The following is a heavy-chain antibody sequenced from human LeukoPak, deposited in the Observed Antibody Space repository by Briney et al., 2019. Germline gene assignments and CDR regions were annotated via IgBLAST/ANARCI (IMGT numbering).Heavy chain of an antibody. CDR1: GFTFSTYV. D-gene: IGHD5-12*01. Sequence: PGGSLRLSCAASGFTFSTYVMHWVRQAPGKGLEWVAVIWYDGSNQNYADSVKGRFTISRDNSKNTLYLQMNSLRAEDTAVYYCARDHGYSGYDYYFDYWGQGTLVTVPS. V-gene: IGHV3-33*01. CDR2: IWYDGSNQ. J-gene: IGHJ4*02. CDR3: ARDHGYSGYDYYFDY.